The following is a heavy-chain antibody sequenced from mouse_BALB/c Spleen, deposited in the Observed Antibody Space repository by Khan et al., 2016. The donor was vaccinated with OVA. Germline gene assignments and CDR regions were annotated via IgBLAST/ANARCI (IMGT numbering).Heavy chain of an antibody. CDR1: GYTFTNYG. V-gene: IGHV9-3-1*01. D-gene: IGHD1-1*02. CDR3: ASGGYWYFDV. Sequence: QIQLVQSGPELKKPGETVKISCKASGYTFTNYGMNWVKQAPGKGLKWMGWINTYTGEPTYADDFKGRLAFSLETSASTAYLQINNLKNEDTATYFCASGGYWYFDVWGPGTTVTVSS. CDR2: INTYTGEP. J-gene: IGHJ1*01.